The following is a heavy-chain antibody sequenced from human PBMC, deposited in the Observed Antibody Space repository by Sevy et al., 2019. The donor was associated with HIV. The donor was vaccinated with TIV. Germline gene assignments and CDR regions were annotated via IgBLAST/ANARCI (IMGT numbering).Heavy chain of an antibody. Sequence: GGSLRLSCAASGFIVSTYGIHWVRQAPGKGLEWVAVISYDGSEKYYADSVRGRFTISRDNSKNTLYLQMNSLRVEDTAIYYCAKMQGGSYNYYGMDVWGQGTTVTVSS. J-gene: IGHJ6*02. D-gene: IGHD1-26*01. CDR1: GFIVSTYG. CDR2: ISYDGSEK. CDR3: AKMQGGSYNYYGMDV. V-gene: IGHV3-30*18.